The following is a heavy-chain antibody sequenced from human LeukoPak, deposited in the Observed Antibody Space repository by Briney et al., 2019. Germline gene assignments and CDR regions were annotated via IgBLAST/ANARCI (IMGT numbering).Heavy chain of an antibody. CDR2: IRGSGGST. CDR1: GFTFSSYA. J-gene: IGHJ4*02. Sequence: GGSLRLSCAASGFTFSSYAMSWVRQAPGKGLEWVSAIRGSGGSTYYADSVKGRFTISRDNSKNTLYLQMNSLRAEDTAVYYCAKDLSSMVRGVHGEAFDYWGQGTLVTVSS. D-gene: IGHD3-10*01. V-gene: IGHV3-23*01. CDR3: AKDLSSMVRGVHGEAFDY.